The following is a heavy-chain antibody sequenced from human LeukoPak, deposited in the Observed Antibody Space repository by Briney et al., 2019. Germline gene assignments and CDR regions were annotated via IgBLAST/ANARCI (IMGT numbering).Heavy chain of an antibody. J-gene: IGHJ5*01. CDR1: GFTFSRHW. CDR3: ARDANAGYSVNWFDP. V-gene: IGHV3-7*03. Sequence: GGSLRLSCAASGFTFSRHWMSWVRQAPGKGLEWVANIKQDGSEKHYVDSVKGRFTISRDNAKNSLYLQMDRLRAEDTAIYYCARDANAGYSVNWFDPWGQGTLVTVSS. D-gene: IGHD5/OR15-5a*01. CDR2: IKQDGSEK.